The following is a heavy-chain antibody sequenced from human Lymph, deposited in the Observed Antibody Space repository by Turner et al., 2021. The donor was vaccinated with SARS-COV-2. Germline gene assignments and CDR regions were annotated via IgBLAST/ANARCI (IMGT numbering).Heavy chain of an antibody. CDR2: IRSDGSNT. Sequence: QVQLVESGGGVVQPGRSWILSCAASGFTFSNYGIDWVRRVPGKGLMWVAVIRSDGSNTDYADSVKCRYTITRYNSKNMMYLQMNRMRSEDTAVYDGAREGYFYDSSRAFDIWGQGTMVTVSS. CDR1: GFTFSNYG. CDR3: AREGYFYDSSRAFDI. V-gene: IGHV3-33*01. J-gene: IGHJ3*02. D-gene: IGHD3-22*01.